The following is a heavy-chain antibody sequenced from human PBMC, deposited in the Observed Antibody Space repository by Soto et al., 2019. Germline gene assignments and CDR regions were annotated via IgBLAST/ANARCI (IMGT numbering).Heavy chain of an antibody. V-gene: IGHV1-69*12. D-gene: IGHD3-22*01. J-gene: IGHJ5*02. CDR1: GGTFSSYA. CDR2: IIPIFGTA. CDR3: ARDRGPSSGYYPYWFDP. Sequence: QVQLVQSGAEVKKPGSSVKVSCKASGGTFSSYAITWVRQAPGQGLEWMGGIIPIFGTANYAQKFQGRVTIPADESTSTAYMELSSLRSEDTAGYYCARDRGPSSGYYPYWFDPWGQGTLVTVSS.